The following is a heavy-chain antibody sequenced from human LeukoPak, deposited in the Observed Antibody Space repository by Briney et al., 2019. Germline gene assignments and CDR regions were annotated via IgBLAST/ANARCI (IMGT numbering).Heavy chain of an antibody. CDR1: GYTFTSCD. CDR2: MNPNSGNT. Sequence: ASVKVSCKASGYTFTSCDINWVRQATGQGLEWMGWMNPNSGNTGYAQKFQGRVTMTRNTSISTAYMELSSLRSEDTAVYYCARGARVGTSFWFDPWGQGTLVTVSS. J-gene: IGHJ5*02. V-gene: IGHV1-8*01. D-gene: IGHD2-2*01. CDR3: ARGARVGTSFWFDP.